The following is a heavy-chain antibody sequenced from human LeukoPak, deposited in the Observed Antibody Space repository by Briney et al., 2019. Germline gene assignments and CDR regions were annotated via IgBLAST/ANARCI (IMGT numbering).Heavy chain of an antibody. Sequence: SETLYLTCTVSGGSISSSSYYWGWIRQPPGKGLEWIGSIYYSGSTYYNPSLKSRVTMSVDTSRNQFSLKVNSVTAADTAVYYCARHPGDYDFWSGYPRNGAFDIWGQGTMVTVSS. CDR1: GGSISSSSYY. CDR2: IYYSGST. CDR3: ARHPGDYDFWSGYPRNGAFDI. V-gene: IGHV4-39*01. J-gene: IGHJ3*02. D-gene: IGHD3-3*01.